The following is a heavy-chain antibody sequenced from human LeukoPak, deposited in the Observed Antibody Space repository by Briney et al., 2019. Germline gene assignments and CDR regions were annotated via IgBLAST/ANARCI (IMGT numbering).Heavy chain of an antibody. V-gene: IGHV4-39*07. D-gene: IGHD2-15*01. CDR3: AREGQYCSGGSCHDTFDI. Sequence: PSETLSLTCTVSGGSISSSSYYWGWIRQPPGKGLEWIGSIYHSGSTYYNPSLKSRVTISVDTSKNQFSLELSSVTAADTAVYYCAREGQYCSGGSCHDTFDIWGQGTMVTVSS. J-gene: IGHJ3*02. CDR1: GGSISSSSYY. CDR2: IYHSGST.